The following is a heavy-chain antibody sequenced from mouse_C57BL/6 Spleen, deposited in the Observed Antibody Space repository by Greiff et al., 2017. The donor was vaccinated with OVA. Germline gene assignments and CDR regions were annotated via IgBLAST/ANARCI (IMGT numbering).Heavy chain of an antibody. CDR2: IRNKANNHAT. D-gene: IGHD1-1*01. CDR1: GFTFSDAW. CDR3: TRPLRYYGSSRGYFDV. J-gene: IGHJ1*03. V-gene: IGHV6-6*01. Sequence: DVKLEESGGGLVQPGGSMKLSCAASGFTFSDAWMDWVRQSPEKGLEWVAEIRNKANNHATYYAESVKGRFTISRDDSKSSVYLQMNSLRAEDTGIYYCTRPLRYYGSSRGYFDVWGTGTTVTVSS.